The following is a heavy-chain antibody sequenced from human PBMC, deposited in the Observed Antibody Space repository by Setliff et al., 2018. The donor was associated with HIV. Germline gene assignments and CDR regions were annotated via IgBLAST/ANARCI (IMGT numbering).Heavy chain of an antibody. V-gene: IGHV3-7*03. J-gene: IGHJ4*02. CDR1: GFTFSNFW. D-gene: IGHD3-22*01. CDR2: IKQDETDK. Sequence: GGSLRLSCAASGFTFSNFWMSWVRQAPGKGLEWVANIKQDETDKYYVDSVKGRFTVSRDNAKNSLYLQMNSLRADDSATYYCATDSSGPLSHWGPGTLVTVSS. CDR3: ATDSSGPLSH.